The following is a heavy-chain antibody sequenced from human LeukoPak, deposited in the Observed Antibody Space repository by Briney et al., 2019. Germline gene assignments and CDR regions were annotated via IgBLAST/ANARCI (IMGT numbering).Heavy chain of an antibody. V-gene: IGHV1-69*13. CDR1: GGTFSSYA. Sequence: GASVKVSCKASGGTFSSYAISWVRQAPGQGLEWMGGIIPIFGTANYAQKFQGRVTITADESTSTAYMELSSLRSEDTAVYYCARERFGKSPFDYWGQGTLVTVSS. J-gene: IGHJ4*02. CDR3: ARERFGKSPFDY. D-gene: IGHD3-10*01. CDR2: IIPIFGTA.